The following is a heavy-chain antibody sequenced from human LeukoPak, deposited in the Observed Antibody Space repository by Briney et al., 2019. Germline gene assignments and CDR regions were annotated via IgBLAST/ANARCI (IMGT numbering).Heavy chain of an antibody. CDR2: INHSGST. CDR3: ARSYYDCWSGYYTLYFDY. D-gene: IGHD3-3*01. Sequence: SETLSLTCAVYGGSFSGYYWSWIRQPPGKGLEWIGEINHSGSTNYNPSLKSRVTISVDTSKNQFSLKLSSVTAADTAVYYCARSYYDCWSGYYTLYFDYWGQGTLVTVSS. J-gene: IGHJ4*02. CDR1: GGSFSGYY. V-gene: IGHV4-34*01.